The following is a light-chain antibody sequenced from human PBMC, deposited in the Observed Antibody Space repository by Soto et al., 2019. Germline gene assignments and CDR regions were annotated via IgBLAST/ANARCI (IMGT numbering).Light chain of an antibody. J-gene: IGKJ5*01. CDR2: DAS. CDR1: QSVSSY. V-gene: IGKV3-20*01. Sequence: EIVLTQSPATLSLSPGERATLSCRASQSVSSYLAWYQQKFGQAPRLLIYDASNRATGIPDRFSGTGSETDFTLTISRLEPEDFAVYYCQQYDNSPITFGQGTRLEIK. CDR3: QQYDNSPIT.